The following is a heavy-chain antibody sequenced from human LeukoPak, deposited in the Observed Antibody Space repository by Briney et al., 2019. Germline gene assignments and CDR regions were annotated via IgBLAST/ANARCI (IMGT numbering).Heavy chain of an antibody. CDR1: GFTFSSYG. Sequence: GGSLRLSCAASGFTFSSYGMHWVRQAPGKGLEWVAVISYDGSNKYYADSAKGRFTISRDNSKNTLYLQMNSLRAENTAVYYCAKDNYYGSGSYYSFLYGMDVWGKGTTVTVSS. CDR3: AKDNYYGSGSYYSFLYGMDV. V-gene: IGHV3-30*18. D-gene: IGHD3-10*01. J-gene: IGHJ6*04. CDR2: ISYDGSNK.